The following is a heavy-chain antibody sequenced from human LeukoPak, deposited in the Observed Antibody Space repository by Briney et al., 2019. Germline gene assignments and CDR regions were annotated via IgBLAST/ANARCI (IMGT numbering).Heavy chain of an antibody. V-gene: IGHV1-2*02. Sequence: ASVRVSCKASGYTFTGYYMHWVRQAPGQGLEWMGWINPNSGGTNYAQKFQGRVTMTRDTPISTAYMELSRLRSDDTAVYYCARTAVAGTWLDYWGQGTLVTVSS. CDR2: INPNSGGT. CDR3: ARTAVAGTWLDY. J-gene: IGHJ4*02. D-gene: IGHD6-19*01. CDR1: GYTFTGYY.